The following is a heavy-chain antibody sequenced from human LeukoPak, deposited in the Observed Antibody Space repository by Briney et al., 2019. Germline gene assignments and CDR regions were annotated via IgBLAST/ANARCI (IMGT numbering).Heavy chain of an antibody. CDR3: AKGAYDYIEMGYFDY. CDR2: IVASSGST. V-gene: IGHV3-23*01. J-gene: IGHJ4*02. CDR1: GFSISNSA. Sequence: GGSLRLSCAASGFSISNSAMSWVRQAPGKGLEWVSLIVASSGSTFYADSVRGRFTISRDSSKNTLYLQMNSLRAEDMAVYYCAKGAYDYIEMGYFDYWGQGTLVTVSS. D-gene: IGHD5-12*01.